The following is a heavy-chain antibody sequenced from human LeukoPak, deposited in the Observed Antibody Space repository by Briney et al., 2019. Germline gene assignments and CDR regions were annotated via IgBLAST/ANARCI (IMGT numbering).Heavy chain of an antibody. CDR1: GGSISSSSYY. Sequence: SETLSLTCTVSGGSISSSSYYWGWIRQPPGQGLEYIGSIYYSGSTYYNPSLKSRVTMAVDTSKNQFSLKLSSVTAADTAVYYCATIVAAAARGFFDYWVQGTLVTVSS. V-gene: IGHV4-39*01. J-gene: IGHJ4*02. D-gene: IGHD6-13*01. CDR3: ATIVAAAARGFFDY. CDR2: IYYSGST.